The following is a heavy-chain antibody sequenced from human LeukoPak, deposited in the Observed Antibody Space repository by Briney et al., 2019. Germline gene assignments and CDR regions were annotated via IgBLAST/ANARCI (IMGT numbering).Heavy chain of an antibody. V-gene: IGHV4-59*01. CDR1: GGSIRSYY. CDR3: ARGRLLDWFDN. J-gene: IGHJ5*02. Sequence: PSETLSLTCTVSGGSIRSYYWSWIRQPPGKRLEWIGYISDSGSTNYNPSLKSRVTISVDTPKSQFSLKLSSVTAADTAVYYCARGRLLDWFDNWGRGTLVSVSS. CDR2: ISDSGST. D-gene: IGHD3-3*01.